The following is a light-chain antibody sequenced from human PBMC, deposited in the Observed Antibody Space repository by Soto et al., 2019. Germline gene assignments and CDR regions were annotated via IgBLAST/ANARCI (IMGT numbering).Light chain of an antibody. J-gene: IGLJ1*01. Sequence: QSALTQLRSVSGSPGQSVTVSCIGTSSDVGDYNSVSWYQQHPGKAPKLMIYDVSKRPSGVPDRFSGSKSGNTASLTISGLQAEDEADYYCCSYVGGYSYVFGIGTKV. V-gene: IGLV2-11*01. CDR3: CSYVGGYSYV. CDR1: SSDVGDYNS. CDR2: DVS.